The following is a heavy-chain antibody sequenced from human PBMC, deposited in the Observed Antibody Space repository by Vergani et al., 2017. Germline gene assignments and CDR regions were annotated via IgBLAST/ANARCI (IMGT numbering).Heavy chain of an antibody. CDR1: GYTFTGYY. CDR3: ARDPRTRRTDYYYYGMDV. J-gene: IGHJ6*02. D-gene: IGHD1-14*01. CDR2: INPNSGGT. Sequence: QVQLVQSGAEVKKPGASVKVSCKASGYTFTGYYMHWVRQAPGQGLEWMGWINPNSGGTNYAQKFQGRVTMTRDTSISTAYMELSRLRSDDTAAYYCARDPRTRRTDYYYYGMDVWGQGTTVTVSS. V-gene: IGHV1-2*02.